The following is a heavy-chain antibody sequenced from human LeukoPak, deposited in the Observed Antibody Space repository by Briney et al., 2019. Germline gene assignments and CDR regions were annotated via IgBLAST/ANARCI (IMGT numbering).Heavy chain of an antibody. J-gene: IGHJ4*02. CDR3: ARGPTLTNYDYIWASFDY. CDR1: GGSISSYY. D-gene: IGHD3-16*01. Sequence: SETLSLTCTVSGGSISSYYWSWIRQPPGKGLEWIAYIYYSGTTNYNPSLKSRVTISVDPSKDQFSLKLNSVTAADTAVYFCARGPTLTNYDYIWASFDYWGQGTLVTVSS. CDR2: IYYSGTT. V-gene: IGHV4-59*01.